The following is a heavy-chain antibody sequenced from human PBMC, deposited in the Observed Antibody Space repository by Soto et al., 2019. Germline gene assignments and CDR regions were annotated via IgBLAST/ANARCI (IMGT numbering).Heavy chain of an antibody. CDR2: IYTSGRT. J-gene: IGHJ3*01. V-gene: IGHV4-4*07. CDR3: ARGSGNYGFDF. Sequence: QVQLQESGPRLVKPSETLSLTCTVSGDSMSSYYWSWIRQPAGKGLEWIGRIYTSGRTNYDPPLTSRVTMSIDTFAKQFSLKLTSVTAADTAVYYCARGSGNYGFDFWGQGTMVTVSS. CDR1: GDSMSSYY. D-gene: IGHD1-26*01.